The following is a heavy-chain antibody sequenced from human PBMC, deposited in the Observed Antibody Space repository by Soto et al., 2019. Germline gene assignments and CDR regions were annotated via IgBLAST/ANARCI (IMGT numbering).Heavy chain of an antibody. D-gene: IGHD3-10*01. Sequence: SETLSLTCAVYGGSFSGYYWSWIRQPPGKGLEWIGEINHSGSTNYNPSLKSRVTISVDTSKNQFSLKLSSVTAADTAVYYCARASSYYYGSGSSDPFDDWGQGTLVTVSS. CDR2: INHSGST. J-gene: IGHJ4*02. V-gene: IGHV4-34*01. CDR1: GGSFSGYY. CDR3: ARASSYYYGSGSSDPFDD.